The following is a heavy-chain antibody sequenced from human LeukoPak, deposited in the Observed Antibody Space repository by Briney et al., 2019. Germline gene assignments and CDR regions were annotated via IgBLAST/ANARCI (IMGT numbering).Heavy chain of an antibody. V-gene: IGHV1-8*03. CDR2: MNPNSGNT. D-gene: IGHD3-22*01. J-gene: IGHJ6*03. CDR3: ARGARDVLVVNLPNYYYYMDV. Sequence: GASVKVSCKASGYTFTSYDINWVRQATGQGLEWMGWMNPNSGNTGYAQKFQGRVTITRNTSISTAYMELSSLRSEDTAVYYCARGARDVLVVNLPNYYYYMDVWGKGTTVTVSS. CDR1: GYTFTSYD.